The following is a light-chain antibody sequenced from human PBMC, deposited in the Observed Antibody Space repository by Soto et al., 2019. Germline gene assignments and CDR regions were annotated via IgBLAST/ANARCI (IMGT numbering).Light chain of an antibody. J-gene: IGLJ1*01. CDR2: EAT. CDR1: SSDIGRYNF. V-gene: IGLV2-14*01. Sequence: QSALTQPASMSGSPGQSITISCTGTSSDIGRYNFVSWYQHHPGKAPKLIIYEATKRPSGVSYRFSGSKSGNTASLTISGLPAEDEADYSCTSYTITSPYVFGTGTKGTVL. CDR3: TSYTITSPYV.